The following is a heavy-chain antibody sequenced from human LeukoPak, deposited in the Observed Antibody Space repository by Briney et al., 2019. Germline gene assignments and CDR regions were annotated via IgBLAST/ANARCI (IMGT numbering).Heavy chain of an antibody. CDR1: AGSISSYY. V-gene: IGHV4-59*01. D-gene: IGHD6-13*01. Sequence: PSETLSLTCTVSAGSISSYYGSWIRQPPGKGLEWIGYIYSSGSTTYNPSLKSRVTISVDTSKNQFSLKLSSVTAADTAVYYCAREPRSSPRGYYGMDVWGQGTTVTVSS. CDR3: AREPRSSPRGYYGMDV. CDR2: IYSSGST. J-gene: IGHJ6*02.